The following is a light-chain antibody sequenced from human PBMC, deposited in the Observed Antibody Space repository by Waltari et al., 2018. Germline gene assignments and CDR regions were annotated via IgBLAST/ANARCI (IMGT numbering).Light chain of an antibody. CDR1: QSISSM. CDR2: QAS. J-gene: IGKJ5*01. V-gene: IGKV1-5*03. CDR3: QQYHSYPIT. Sequence: DIQMTQSPSTLSASVGDRVTITCRASQSISSMLAWYQQKPGKAPNLLINQASSLEIGVPSTFSGSGSGTDFTLTISSLQPDDFATYYCQQYHSYPITFGQGTRLEIK.